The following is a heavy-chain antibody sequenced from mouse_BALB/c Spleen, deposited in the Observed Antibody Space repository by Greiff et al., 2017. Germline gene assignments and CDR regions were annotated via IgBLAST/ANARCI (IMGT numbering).Heavy chain of an antibody. D-gene: IGHD2-1*01. J-gene: IGHJ3*01. Sequence: VQLQQSAAELARPGASVKMSCKASGYTFTSYTMHWVNQRPGQGLEWIGYINPSSGYTEYNQKFKDKTTLTADKSSSTAYMQLSSLTSEDSAVYYCARKGNYASWFAYWGQGTLVTVSA. CDR3: ARKGNYASWFAY. V-gene: IGHV1-4*02. CDR2: INPSSGYT. CDR1: GYTFTSYT.